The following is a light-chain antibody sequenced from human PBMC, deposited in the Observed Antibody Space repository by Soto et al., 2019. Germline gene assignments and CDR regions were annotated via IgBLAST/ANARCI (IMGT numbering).Light chain of an antibody. V-gene: IGKV3-15*01. J-gene: IGKJ1*01. CDR2: GAS. CDR3: QQYDILPRT. CDR1: QSVSSY. Sequence: EISVSQSEGNLSVSGLERATLSCMASQSVSSYLAWYQQKPGQAPRLLIYGASTRATGIPARFSGSGSGTEFTLTISSLQSEDFAVYYCQQYDILPRTFGQGTKVDIK.